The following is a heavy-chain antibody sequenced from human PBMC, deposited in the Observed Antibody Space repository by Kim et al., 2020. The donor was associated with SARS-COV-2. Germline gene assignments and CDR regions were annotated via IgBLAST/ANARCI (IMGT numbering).Heavy chain of an antibody. D-gene: IGHD3-22*01. Sequence: RFTISRDNSKNTLYLQMNSLRAEDTAVYYCARDLGYYDSSGYYPSYFDYWGQGTLVTVSS. CDR3: ARDLGYYDSSGYYPSYFDY. J-gene: IGHJ4*02. V-gene: IGHV3-30*07.